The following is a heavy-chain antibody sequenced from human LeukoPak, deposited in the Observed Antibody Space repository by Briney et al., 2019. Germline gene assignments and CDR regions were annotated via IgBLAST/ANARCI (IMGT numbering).Heavy chain of an antibody. D-gene: IGHD3-22*01. CDR2: IKQDGSEK. CDR3: ARDASTSITMIVNYYYYYGMDV. CDR1: GFTFSSYA. V-gene: IGHV3-7*03. Sequence: GGSLRLSCAASGFTFSSYAMSWVRQAPGKGLEWVANIKQDGSEKYYVDSVKGRFTISRDNAKNSLYLQMNSLRAEDTAVYYCARDASTSITMIVNYYYYYGMDVWGQGTTVTVSS. J-gene: IGHJ6*02.